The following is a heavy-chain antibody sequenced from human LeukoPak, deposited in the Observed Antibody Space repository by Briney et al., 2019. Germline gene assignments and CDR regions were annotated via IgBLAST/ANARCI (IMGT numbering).Heavy chain of an antibody. CDR3: ASPILTGAAYYFDY. CDR1: GGSISSSSYY. Sequence: SETLSLTCTVSGGSISSSSYYWVWIRQPQGKGLEWIGSIYYSGSTYYNPSLKSRVTISVDTSKNQFSLKLSSVTAADTAVYYCASPILTGAAYYFDYWGQGTLVTVSS. D-gene: IGHD7-27*01. CDR2: IYYSGST. J-gene: IGHJ4*02. V-gene: IGHV4-39*01.